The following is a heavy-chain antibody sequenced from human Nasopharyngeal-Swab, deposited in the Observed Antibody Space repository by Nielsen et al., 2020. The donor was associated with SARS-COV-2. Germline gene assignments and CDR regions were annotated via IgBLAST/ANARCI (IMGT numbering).Heavy chain of an antibody. CDR1: GGPISSSSYY. J-gene: IGHJ4*02. V-gene: IGHV4-39*02. CDR3: ARERLAVAGPFDY. Sequence: SETLSLPCTLSGGPISSSSYYWGWIRQPPGKGLEWIGSIYYSGSTYYNPSLKSRVTISVDTSKDQFSLKLSSVTAADTAVYYCARERLAVAGPFDYWGQGTLVTVSS. D-gene: IGHD6-19*01. CDR2: IYYSGST.